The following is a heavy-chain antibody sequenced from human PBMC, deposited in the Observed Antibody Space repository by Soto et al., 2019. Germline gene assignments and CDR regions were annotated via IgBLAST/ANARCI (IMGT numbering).Heavy chain of an antibody. V-gene: IGHV1-2*02. Sequence: AASVKVSCKASGYTFTAYYVHWLRQAPGQGLEWMGWINPTPGDTNYAQKFQGRVTMTRDTSISTAYMELSRLRSDDTAVYYCARQQDRGIVAAGFDYWGQGTLVTVSS. CDR3: ARQQDRGIVAAGFDY. CDR1: GYTFTAYY. J-gene: IGHJ4*02. CDR2: INPTPGDT. D-gene: IGHD6-13*01.